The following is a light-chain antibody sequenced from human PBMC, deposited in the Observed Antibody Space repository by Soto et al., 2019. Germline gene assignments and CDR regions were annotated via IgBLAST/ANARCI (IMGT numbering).Light chain of an antibody. CDR2: GAS. CDR3: QQYNNWPPFT. Sequence: EIVMTQSPATVSVSPGERATLSCRASQSVRSNLAWYQQKPGQAPRLLIYGASTRATGIPARFIGSGSETDFTLTISSLQSEDLAVYYCQQYNNWPPFTFGPGTKVDIK. V-gene: IGKV3-15*01. CDR1: QSVRSN. J-gene: IGKJ3*01.